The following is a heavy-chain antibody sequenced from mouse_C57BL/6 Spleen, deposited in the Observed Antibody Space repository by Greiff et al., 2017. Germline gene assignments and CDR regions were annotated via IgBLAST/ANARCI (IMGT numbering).Heavy chain of an antibody. J-gene: IGHJ1*03. V-gene: IGHV1-52*01. Sequence: QVQLQQPGAELVRPGSSVKLSCKASGYTFTSYWMHWVKQRPIQGLEWIGNIDPSDSATHYNQKFKDKATLTVDKSSSTAYMQLSSLTSEDSAVYYCARGNYGSSFWYFDVWGTGTTVTVSS. CDR1: GYTFTSYW. CDR3: ARGNYGSSFWYFDV. D-gene: IGHD1-1*01. CDR2: IDPSDSAT.